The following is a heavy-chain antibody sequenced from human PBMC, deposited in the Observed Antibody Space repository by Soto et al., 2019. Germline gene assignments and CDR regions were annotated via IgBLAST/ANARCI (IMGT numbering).Heavy chain of an antibody. CDR2: ISSSSSYI. CDR3: AREWAFDI. J-gene: IGHJ3*02. Sequence: GGSLSLSCAASGFTFSSYSMTWVRQAPGKGLEWVSSISSSSSYIYYADSVKGRFTISRDNAKNSLYLQMNSLRAEETAVYYCAREWAFDIWGQGTMVTVSS. V-gene: IGHV3-21*01. CDR1: GFTFSSYS.